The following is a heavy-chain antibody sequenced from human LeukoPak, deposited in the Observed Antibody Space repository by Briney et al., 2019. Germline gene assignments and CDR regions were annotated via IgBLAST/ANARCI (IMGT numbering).Heavy chain of an antibody. V-gene: IGHV3-23*01. CDR1: GFTFSSYA. J-gene: IGHJ6*02. CDR3: AAYYGMDV. Sequence: GGSLRLSCAASGFTFSSYAMSWVRQAPGKGLEWVSVIYSSGDTYYADSVKGRFTISRDNSKNTLYLQMNSLRVEDTAVYYCAAYYGMDVWGQGTTVTVSS. D-gene: IGHD3-16*01. CDR2: IYSSGDT.